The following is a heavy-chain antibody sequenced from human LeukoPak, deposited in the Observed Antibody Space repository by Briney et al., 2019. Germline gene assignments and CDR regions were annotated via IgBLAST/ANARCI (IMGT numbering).Heavy chain of an antibody. J-gene: IGHJ4*02. CDR3: AIQWGSGGYDY. D-gene: IGHD1-26*01. CDR1: GYTFTSYW. CDR2: IYPGDSDI. Sequence: GESLKISCKGSGYTFTSYWIGWMRQMPGKGLEWMGIIYPGDSDIRYSPSFQGQVTISADKSITTAYLQWSSLKASDTAMYYCAIQWGSGGYDYWGQGTLVTVSS. V-gene: IGHV5-51*01.